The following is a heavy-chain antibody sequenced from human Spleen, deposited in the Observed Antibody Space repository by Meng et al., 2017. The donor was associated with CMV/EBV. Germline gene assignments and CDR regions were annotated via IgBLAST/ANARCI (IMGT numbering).Heavy chain of an antibody. J-gene: IGHJ4*02. CDR2: INPSGGNA. D-gene: IGHD3-3*01. CDR3: ARELRDTYNFDY. CDR1: GYTFTGYY. Sequence: CQASGYTFTGYYMHWVRQAPGQGLEWMGIINPSGGNAGYAQKFQGRVTMTRDTSTTTVYMELSSLGSDDTAVYYCARELRDTYNFDYWGQGTLVTVSS. V-gene: IGHV1-46*01.